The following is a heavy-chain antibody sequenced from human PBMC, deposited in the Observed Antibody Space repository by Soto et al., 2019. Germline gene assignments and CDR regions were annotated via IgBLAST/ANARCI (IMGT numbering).Heavy chain of an antibody. CDR3: VQSRCGGDCLQSYSSYSYYGVDV. CDR1: GFSLSTTGVG. Sequence: QITLKESGPTLVKPTQTLTLTCTFSGFSLSTTGVGVGWIRQPPGKALEWLALIYWDDDKRYSPSLKSRLTIAKDTSKNQVVLTMTYMDPVDTATYYCVQSRCGGDCLQSYSSYSYYGVDVWGQGTTVTVSS. V-gene: IGHV2-5*02. D-gene: IGHD2-21*01. CDR2: IYWDDDK. J-gene: IGHJ6*02.